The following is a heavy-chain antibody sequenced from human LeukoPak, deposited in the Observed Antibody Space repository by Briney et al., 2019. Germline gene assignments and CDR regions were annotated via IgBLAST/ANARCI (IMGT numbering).Heavy chain of an antibody. D-gene: IGHD3-22*01. CDR1: GFTFSSYA. V-gene: IGHV3-48*01. J-gene: IGHJ4*02. CDR2: ISSSSSTI. Sequence: GGSLRLSCAASGFTFSSYAMSWVRQAPGKGLEWVSYISSSSSTIYYADSVKGRFTISRDNAKNSLYLQMNSLRAEDTAVYYCARDLTMIVVVIDASDFDYWGQGTLVTVSS. CDR3: ARDLTMIVVVIDASDFDY.